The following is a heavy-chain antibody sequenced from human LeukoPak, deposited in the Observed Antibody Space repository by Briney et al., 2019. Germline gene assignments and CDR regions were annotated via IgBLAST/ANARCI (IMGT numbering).Heavy chain of an antibody. CDR1: GGSISSYY. CDR2: NYTSGST. J-gene: IGHJ5*02. D-gene: IGHD3-22*01. Sequence: SETLSLTCTVSGGSISSYYWSWIRQPAGKGLEWIGRNYTSGSTNYDPSLKSRVTMSVDTSKNQFSLKLSSVTAADTAVYYCARIMYYYDSSGYYHAWFDPWGQGTLVTVSS. V-gene: IGHV4-4*07. CDR3: ARIMYYYDSSGYYHAWFDP.